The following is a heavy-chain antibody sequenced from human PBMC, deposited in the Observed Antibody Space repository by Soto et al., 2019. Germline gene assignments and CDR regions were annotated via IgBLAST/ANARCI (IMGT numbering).Heavy chain of an antibody. J-gene: IGHJ3*02. Sequence: QVQLQESGPGLVKPSETLSFTCTVSGDSINSYYWSWIRQPPGKGLEWIAYFYKSGTTNYNPSLKSRVTISVDTSKNPLSLKLSSVTAADTAVYYCARTYDNSGPNSGGYAFDIWGQGTMLTVSS. CDR2: FYKSGTT. CDR3: ARTYDNSGPNSGGYAFDI. CDR1: GDSINSYY. D-gene: IGHD3-22*01. V-gene: IGHV4-59*01.